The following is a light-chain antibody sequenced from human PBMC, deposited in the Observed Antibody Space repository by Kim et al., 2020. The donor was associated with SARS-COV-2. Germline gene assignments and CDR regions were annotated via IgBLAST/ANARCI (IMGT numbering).Light chain of an antibody. CDR1: SSDVGSYNY. CDR2: AVS. Sequence: QSITISCTGTSSDVGSYNYVSWYQQHPGKAPKLMIYAVSNRPSGVSNRFFGSKSGNTASLTISGLQAEDEADYYCSSYTRSSTNYVFGTGTKVTVL. J-gene: IGLJ1*01. V-gene: IGLV2-14*03. CDR3: SSYTRSSTNYV.